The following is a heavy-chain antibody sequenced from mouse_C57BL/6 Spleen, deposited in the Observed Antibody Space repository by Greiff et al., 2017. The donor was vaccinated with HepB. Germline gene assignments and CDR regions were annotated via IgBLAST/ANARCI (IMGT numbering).Heavy chain of an antibody. V-gene: IGHV14-4*01. CDR2: IDPENGDT. CDR3: TPYDYFAY. CDR1: GFNIKDDY. J-gene: IGHJ3*01. Sequence: VHVKQSGAELVRPGASVKLSCTASGFNIKDDYMHWVKQRPEQGLEWIGWIDPENGDTEYASKFQGKATITADTSSNTAYLQLSSLTSEDTAVYYCTPYDYFAYWGQGTLVTVSA. D-gene: IGHD2-4*01.